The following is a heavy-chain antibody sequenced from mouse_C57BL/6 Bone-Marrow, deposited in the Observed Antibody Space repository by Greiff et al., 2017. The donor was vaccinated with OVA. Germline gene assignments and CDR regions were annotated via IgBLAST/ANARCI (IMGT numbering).Heavy chain of an antibody. CDR2: IDPSDSYT. CDR3: ARNYGTRFDY. V-gene: IGHV1-69*01. J-gene: IGHJ2*01. D-gene: IGHD1-1*01. Sequence: QVQLQQPGAELVMPGASVKLSCKASGYTFTSYWMHWVKQRPGQGLEWIGEIDPSDSYTNYNQKFKGKATLTVDKSSSTAYMQRSSRTSEDSAVYYGARNYGTRFDYWGQGTTLTVSA. CDR1: GYTFTSYW.